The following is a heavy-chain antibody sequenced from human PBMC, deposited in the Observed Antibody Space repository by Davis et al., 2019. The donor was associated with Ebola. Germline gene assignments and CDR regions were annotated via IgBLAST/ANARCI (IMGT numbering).Heavy chain of an antibody. CDR3: AGGSIYFDY. D-gene: IGHD3-16*01. CDR1: GVTVSANY. Sequence: GESLKISCAASGVTVSANYMNWVRQAPGKGLEWVSVIYSGDNTKYADSVQGRFTIPRDNSKNTLYLQMNSLRAEDTAVYYWAGGSIYFDYWGQGTLVTGSS. V-gene: IGHV3-53*01. J-gene: IGHJ4*02. CDR2: IYSGDNT.